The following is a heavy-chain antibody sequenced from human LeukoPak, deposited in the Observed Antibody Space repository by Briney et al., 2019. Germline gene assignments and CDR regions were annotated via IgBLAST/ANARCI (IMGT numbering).Heavy chain of an antibody. V-gene: IGHV4-39*01. D-gene: IGHD3-3*01. J-gene: IGHJ4*02. CDR1: GGSISSSSYS. CDR3: ARHNYDFWSGQLLDFDY. Sequence: PSETLSLTCTVSGGSISSSSYSWGWIRQPPGKGLEWIGSIYYSGSTYYNPSLKSRVTISVDTSKNQFSLKLSSVTAADTAVYYCARHNYDFWSGQLLDFDYWGQGTLVTVSS. CDR2: IYYSGST.